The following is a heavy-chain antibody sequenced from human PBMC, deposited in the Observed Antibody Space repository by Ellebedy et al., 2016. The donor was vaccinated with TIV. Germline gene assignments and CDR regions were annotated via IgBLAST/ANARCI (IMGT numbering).Heavy chain of an antibody. CDR3: ARSRSSGWLHTPDY. V-gene: IGHV1-46*04. CDR2: INPSTGST. D-gene: IGHD6-19*01. J-gene: IGHJ4*02. CDR1: GYTFTSYN. Sequence: AASVKVSCKASGYTFTSYNIHWVRQAPGQGPEWMGIINPSTGSTTYAQKLQGRVTMTRDTSTSTVYMELSSLRSEDTAVYFCARSRSSGWLHTPDYWGQGTLVTVSS.